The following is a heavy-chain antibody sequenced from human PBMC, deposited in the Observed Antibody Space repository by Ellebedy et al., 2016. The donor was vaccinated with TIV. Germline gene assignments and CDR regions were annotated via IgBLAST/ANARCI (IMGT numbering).Heavy chain of an antibody. D-gene: IGHD3-22*01. CDR3: ARGSVYDSSGYYYGGRSDA. CDR2: INPNSGDT. J-gene: IGHJ5*02. CDR1: GYTFTGYF. Sequence: AASVKVSCKASGYTFTGYFMHWVRQAPGQGLEWMGWINPNSGDTNYAQKFQGWVTMTRDPSISTAYMELSRLRSDDTADYYCARGSVYDSSGYYYGGRSDAWGQGSLVTVSS. V-gene: IGHV1-2*04.